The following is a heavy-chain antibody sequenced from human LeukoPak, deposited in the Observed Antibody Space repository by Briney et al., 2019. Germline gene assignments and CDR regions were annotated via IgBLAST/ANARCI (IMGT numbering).Heavy chain of an antibody. CDR2: INHSGST. Sequence: PSETLSLTCAVYGGSFSGYYWSWIRQPPGKGLEWIGEINHSGSTNYNPSLKSRVTISVDTSKNRFSLKLSSVTAADTAVYYCARVGDYYGSGSYYNFDYWGQGTLVTVSS. CDR3: ARVGDYYGSGSYYNFDY. D-gene: IGHD3-10*01. V-gene: IGHV4-34*01. CDR1: GGSFSGYY. J-gene: IGHJ4*02.